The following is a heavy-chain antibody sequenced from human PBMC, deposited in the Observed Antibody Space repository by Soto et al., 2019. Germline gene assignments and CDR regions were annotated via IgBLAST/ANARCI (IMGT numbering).Heavy chain of an antibody. CDR2: IIPIFGTA. J-gene: IGHJ6*02. CDR3: ARGYDSSGYLGYYYGMDV. CDR1: GGTFGSYA. D-gene: IGHD3-22*01. V-gene: IGHV1-69*01. Sequence: GASVKVSCKAPGGTFGSYARSSLRQATRQGFEWMGGIIPIFGTANYAQKFQGRVTITADESTSKAYIVLSSLRSEDTAVYYCARGYDSSGYLGYYYGMDVWGQGTTVTVSS.